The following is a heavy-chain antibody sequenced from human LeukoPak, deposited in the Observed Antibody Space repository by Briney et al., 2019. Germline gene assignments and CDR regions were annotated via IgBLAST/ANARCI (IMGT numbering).Heavy chain of an antibody. Sequence: GASVKVSCKASGGTFNSYAISWVRQAPGQGLEWMGRIIPILGIANYAQKFQGRVTITADKSTSTAYMELSSLRSEDTAVYYCASAIQRGYSYGLDYWGQGTLVTVSS. CDR2: IIPILGIA. CDR3: ASAIQRGYSYGLDY. CDR1: GGTFNSYA. J-gene: IGHJ4*02. V-gene: IGHV1-69*04. D-gene: IGHD5-18*01.